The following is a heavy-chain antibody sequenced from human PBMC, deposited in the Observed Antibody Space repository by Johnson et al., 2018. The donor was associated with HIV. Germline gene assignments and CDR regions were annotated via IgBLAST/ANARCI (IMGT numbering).Heavy chain of an antibody. V-gene: IGHV3-33*06. CDR1: GFTFNNYP. CDR2: IWYDGLNK. Sequence: QVQLVESGGGVVQPGRSLRLSCTTSGFTFNNYPMHWVRQAPGKGLEWVAVIWYDGLNKYYADSVKGRFTISRDNSKNTLYLQMSSLRAEDTAVYYCAKGVRGSSCYEAFDIWGQGTMVTVS. J-gene: IGHJ3*02. CDR3: AKGVRGSSCYEAFDI. D-gene: IGHD6-6*01.